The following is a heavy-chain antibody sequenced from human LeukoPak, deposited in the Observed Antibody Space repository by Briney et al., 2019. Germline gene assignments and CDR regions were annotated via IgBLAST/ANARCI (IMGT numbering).Heavy chain of an antibody. CDR2: IYYSGST. V-gene: IGHV4-39*07. CDR3: ARDRMGGNGEKWFDP. CDR1: GGSISSSSYY. J-gene: IGHJ5*02. Sequence: SETLSLTCTVSGGSISSSSYYWGWIRQPPGKGLEWIGSIYYSGSTYYNPSLKSRVTISVDTSKNQFSLKLSSVTAADTAVYYCARDRMGGNGEKWFDPWGQGTLVTVSS. D-gene: IGHD4-17*01.